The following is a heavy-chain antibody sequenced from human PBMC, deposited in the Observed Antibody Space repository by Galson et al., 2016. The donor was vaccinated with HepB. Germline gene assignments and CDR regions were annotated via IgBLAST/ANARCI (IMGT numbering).Heavy chain of an antibody. CDR2: ISAYNGNSNT. Sequence: SVKVSCKASGYTFGNYGISWVRQAPGQGLEWMAWISAYNGNSNTDCAQKFQGRVSMTTDPSTSTAYMELTSLKSDDTAVYYCARDFCSGGSCSPPLGYWGQGTLVTVSS. CDR1: GYTFGNYG. V-gene: IGHV1-18*01. J-gene: IGHJ4*02. CDR3: ARDFCSGGSCSPPLGY. D-gene: IGHD2-15*01.